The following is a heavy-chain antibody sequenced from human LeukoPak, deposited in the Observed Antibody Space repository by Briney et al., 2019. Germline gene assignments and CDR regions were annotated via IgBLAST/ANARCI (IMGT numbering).Heavy chain of an antibody. V-gene: IGHV2-5*02. CDR3: AHRPPGVISGWDNCYFDH. Sequence: SGPTLVNPTQTLTLTCTFSGLSLSTSGVGAGWIRQPPGKALEWLAVIYWDDDKRYKPSLKSRLAIMKDTSKNQVILIMTNMDPADTATYYCAHRPPGVISGWDNCYFDHWAPGTLVTVSA. D-gene: IGHD6-19*01. CDR1: GLSLSTSGVG. J-gene: IGHJ4*02. CDR2: IYWDDDK.